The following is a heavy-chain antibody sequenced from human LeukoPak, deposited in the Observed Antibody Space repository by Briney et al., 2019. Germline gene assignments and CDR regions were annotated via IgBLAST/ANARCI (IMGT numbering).Heavy chain of an antibody. J-gene: IGHJ4*02. CDR2: IYYSGST. V-gene: IGHV4-39*07. CDR1: GGSISSSSYY. CDR3: ARDARFGELVDY. D-gene: IGHD3-10*01. Sequence: SETLSLTCTVSGGSISSSSYYWGWIRQPPGKGLEWIGSIYYSGSTYYNPSLKSRVTISVDMSKNQFSLKLASVTAADTAMYYCARDARFGELVDYWGRGTLVTVSS.